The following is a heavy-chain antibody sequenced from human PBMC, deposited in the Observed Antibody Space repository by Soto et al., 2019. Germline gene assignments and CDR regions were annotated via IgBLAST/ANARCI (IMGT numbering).Heavy chain of an antibody. CDR1: GITFSGYA. CDR2: ISYDGSNK. J-gene: IGHJ6*02. D-gene: IGHD3-9*01. V-gene: IGHV3-30-3*01. CDR3: ARDGGVKRYFDWASYGMDV. Sequence: PGGSLRLSCAASGITFSGYAMHWVHQAPGKGLEWVALISYDGSNKYYADSVKGRFTISRDTSKNTLYLQMNSLRAEDTAVYYSARDGGVKRYFDWASYGMDVWGQGTTVTVSS.